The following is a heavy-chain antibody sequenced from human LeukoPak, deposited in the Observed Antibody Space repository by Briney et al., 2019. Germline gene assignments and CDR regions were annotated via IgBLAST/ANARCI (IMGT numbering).Heavy chain of an antibody. Sequence: GGSLRLSCAASGFTFSSYAMSWVRQAPGKGLEWVSRISGSGESTYYADSVKGRFTISRDNSKNTLYLQMSSLRAEDTAVYYSYGDPTLSFDPRGQGTLVTVSS. J-gene: IGHJ5*02. D-gene: IGHD4-17*01. CDR3: YGDPTLSFDP. V-gene: IGHV3-23*01. CDR2: ISGSGEST. CDR1: GFTFSSYA.